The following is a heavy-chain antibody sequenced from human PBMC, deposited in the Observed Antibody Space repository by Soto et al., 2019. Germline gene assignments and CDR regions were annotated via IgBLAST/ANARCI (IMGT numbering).Heavy chain of an antibody. V-gene: IGHV2-5*02. D-gene: IGHD5-18*01. CDR1: GFSLSTSGVG. CDR2: IYWDDDK. J-gene: IGHJ5*02. Sequence: QITLKESGPTLVKPTQTLTLTCTFSGFSLSTSGVGVGWIRQPPGKALEWLALIYWDDDKRYSPSLESRLTITQDTSKHQVVLTLTNMDPVDTATYYCARIGDKVMFTWGQGTLVTVSS. CDR3: ARIGDKVMFT.